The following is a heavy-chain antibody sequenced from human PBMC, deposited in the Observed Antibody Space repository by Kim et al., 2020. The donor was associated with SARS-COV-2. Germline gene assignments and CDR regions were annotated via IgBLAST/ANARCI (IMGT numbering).Heavy chain of an antibody. CDR3: VGFWSGYYTGMVDY. CDR2: ISSNGGST. V-gene: IGHV3-64D*06. Sequence: GGSLRLSCSSSGFTFSSYAMHWVRQAPGKGLEYVSAISSNGGSTYYADSVKGRFTISRDNSKNTLYLQMSSLRAEDTAVYYCVGFWSGYYTGMVDYWGQGALVTVSS. J-gene: IGHJ4*02. D-gene: IGHD3-3*01. CDR1: GFTFSSYA.